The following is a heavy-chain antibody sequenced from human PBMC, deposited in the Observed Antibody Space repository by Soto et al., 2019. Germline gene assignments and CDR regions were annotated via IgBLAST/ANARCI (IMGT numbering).Heavy chain of an antibody. J-gene: IGHJ4*02. Sequence: GGSLRLSCVASGFTFSNYNMNWVRQAPGKGLEWVSHISGTGVYIHYADAVKGRFTISRDNAKSSVYLQMNSLRAEDTAVYYCAREIMTTVAIDYWGQGTLVTVSS. V-gene: IGHV3-21*01. CDR2: ISGTGVYI. CDR1: GFTFSNYN. CDR3: AREIMTTVAIDY. D-gene: IGHD4-17*01.